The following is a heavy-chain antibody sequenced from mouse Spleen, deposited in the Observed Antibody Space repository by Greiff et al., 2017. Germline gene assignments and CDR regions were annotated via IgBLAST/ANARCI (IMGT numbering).Heavy chain of an antibody. D-gene: IGHD3-3*01. CDR3: ARGEIRDGTGGPFAY. Sequence: EVMLVESGPGMVKPSQSLSLTCTVTGYSITSGYDWHWIRHFPGNKLEWMGYISYSGSTNYNPSLKSRISITHDTSKNHFFLKLNSVTTEDTATYYCARGEIRDGTGGPFAYWGQGTLVTVSA. CDR2: ISYSGST. J-gene: IGHJ3*01. V-gene: IGHV3-1*01. CDR1: GYSITSGYD.